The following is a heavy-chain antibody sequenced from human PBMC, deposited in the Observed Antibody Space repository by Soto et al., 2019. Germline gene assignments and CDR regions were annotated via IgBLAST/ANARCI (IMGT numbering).Heavy chain of an antibody. V-gene: IGHV1-69*01. J-gene: IGHJ6*01. CDR2: IIPVVGPP. Sequence: QLQLVQSGAEVKKPGSSVKVSCKASGGTFSSYGVNGVRQAPGEGLEWMGGIIPVVGPPKYAQKFQGRVTITADESTGTAYMELSSLRTEDTAVYYCARRFGSSYGMDVWGQGSTVTVSS. D-gene: IGHD1-26*01. CDR1: GGTFSSYG. CDR3: ARRFGSSYGMDV.